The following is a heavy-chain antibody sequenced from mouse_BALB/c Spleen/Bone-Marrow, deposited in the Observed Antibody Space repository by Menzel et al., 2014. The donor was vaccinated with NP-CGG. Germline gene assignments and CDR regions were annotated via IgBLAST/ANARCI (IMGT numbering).Heavy chain of an antibody. Sequence: EVMLVESGGGLVQPGGSLRLSCTTSGFTFTDSYMSWVRQPPGKALEWLGFIRNKAYDYTTEYSASVKGRFTTSRDSSQSILYLQMDTLRPEDSATYYCARFPMDYWCQGTSVTVSS. CDR2: IRNKAYDYTT. CDR3: ARFPMDY. V-gene: IGHV7-3*02. CDR1: GFTFTDSY. J-gene: IGHJ4*01.